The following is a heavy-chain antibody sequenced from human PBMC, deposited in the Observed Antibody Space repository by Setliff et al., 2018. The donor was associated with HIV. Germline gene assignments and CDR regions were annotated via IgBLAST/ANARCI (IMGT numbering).Heavy chain of an antibody. CDR3: AREGDGIDY. J-gene: IGHJ4*02. D-gene: IGHD2-21*02. V-gene: IGHV4-61*02. Sequence: SETLSLTCTVSGDSINSGTYYWSWIRKPAGKGLEWIGRLHLSGDTNYNPSLKSRVTMSIDTSKNQISLKLTAVTAADTAIYFCAREGDGIDYWGQGILVTVSS. CDR2: LHLSGDT. CDR1: GDSINSGTYY.